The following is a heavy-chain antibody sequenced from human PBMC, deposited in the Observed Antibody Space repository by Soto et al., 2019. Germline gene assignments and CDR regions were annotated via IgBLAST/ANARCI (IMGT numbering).Heavy chain of an antibody. CDR2: IYHSGST. CDR3: ARGMTTATNFDY. Sequence: QLQLQECGSVLLKPSQTLSLTCAVSGGSISSGGYSWSWIRQPPGKGLEWIGYIYHSGSTYYKPSLRSRITISVDRSKNQIALKLSSVTAADTAVYYCARGMTTATNFDYWAQGTLVTVSS. D-gene: IGHD4-17*01. V-gene: IGHV4-30-2*01. J-gene: IGHJ4*02. CDR1: GGSISSGGYS.